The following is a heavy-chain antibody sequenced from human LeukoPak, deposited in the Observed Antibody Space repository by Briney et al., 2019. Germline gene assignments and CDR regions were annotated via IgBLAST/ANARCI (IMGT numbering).Heavy chain of an antibody. Sequence: PGGSLRLSCAPSGFTFSSYWMSWVRQAPGKGLEWVSYISSSGSTIYYADSVKGRFTISRDNAKNSLYLQMNSLRAEDTAVYYCARDYGDSPTQYYFDYWGQGTLVTVSS. V-gene: IGHV3-48*04. CDR2: ISSSGSTI. CDR3: ARDYGDSPTQYYFDY. CDR1: GFTFSSYW. D-gene: IGHD4-17*01. J-gene: IGHJ4*02.